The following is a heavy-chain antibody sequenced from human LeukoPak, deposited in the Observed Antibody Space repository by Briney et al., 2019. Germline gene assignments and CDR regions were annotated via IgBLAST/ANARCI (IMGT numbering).Heavy chain of an antibody. CDR1: ELMFSSYA. J-gene: IGHJ4*02. Sequence: GGSLRLSCAASELMFSSYAMSWVRQAPGKGLEWVSGISDDSGSTYYADSVRGRFTISRDNSKNTLYLQMNSLRAEDTAVYYCATEVYSGSYLGIDYWGQGTLVTVSS. CDR2: ISDDSGST. D-gene: IGHD1-26*01. CDR3: ATEVYSGSYLGIDY. V-gene: IGHV3-23*01.